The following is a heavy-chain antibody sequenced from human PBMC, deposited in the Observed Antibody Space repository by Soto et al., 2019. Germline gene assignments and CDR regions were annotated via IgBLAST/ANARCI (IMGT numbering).Heavy chain of an antibody. CDR1: GGSFSGYY. V-gene: IGHV4-34*01. CDR3: ERTPRRQEGRQQLARRKDYYYHYGMDV. J-gene: IGHJ6*02. Sequence: SETLSLTCAVYGGSFSGYYWSWIRQPPGKGLEWIGEINHSGSTNYNPSLKSRVTISVDTSKNQFSLKLSSVTAADTAVYYCERTPRRQEGRQQLARRKDYYYHYGMDVWGQGTKVTVS. CDR2: INHSGST. D-gene: IGHD6-13*01.